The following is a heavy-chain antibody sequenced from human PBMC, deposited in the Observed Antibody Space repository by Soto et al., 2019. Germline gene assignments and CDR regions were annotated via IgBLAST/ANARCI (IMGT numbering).Heavy chain of an antibody. J-gene: IGHJ4*02. D-gene: IGHD1-26*01. CDR2: IYYSGST. CDR1: GGSISSSY. CDR3: ARALGATLGKAEDY. V-gene: IGHV4-59*01. Sequence: SESLSLTCTVSGGSISSSYWSWIRQPPGKELEWIGYIYYSGSTNSNPSLKSRVTISVDTSKHQFSLNLSPVTAAVTAVYYCARALGATLGKAEDYWGQGTLATVAS.